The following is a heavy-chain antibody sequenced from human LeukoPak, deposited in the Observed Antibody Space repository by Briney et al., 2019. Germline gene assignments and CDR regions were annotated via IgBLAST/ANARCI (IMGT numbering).Heavy chain of an antibody. CDR2: IYSGGST. J-gene: IGHJ4*02. Sequence: PGGSLRLSCAASAFTFSSYSMNWVRQAPGKGLEWVSVIYSGGSTYYADSVKGRFTISRDNSKNTLYLQMNSLRAEDTAVYYCSITIPSFDYWGQGTLVTVSS. V-gene: IGHV3-53*01. CDR3: SITIPSFDY. CDR1: AFTFSSYS. D-gene: IGHD3-3*01.